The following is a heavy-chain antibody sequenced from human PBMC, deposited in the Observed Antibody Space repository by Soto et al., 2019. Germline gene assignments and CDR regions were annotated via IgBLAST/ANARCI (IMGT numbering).Heavy chain of an antibody. CDR2: IKPKSEGETA. J-gene: IGHJ4*02. D-gene: IGHD6-19*01. V-gene: IGHV3-15*07. CDR3: ATVPYSSCPT. CDR1: RFNFSAAW. Sequence: EMQLVQSGGGLVKPGGSLRLSCVASRFNFSAAWLNWIRQAPGKGLEWVGRIKPKSEGETADYTAPVRGRFSISRDDSQNTLHLQMDILKTEDTAVYYCATVPYSSCPTWGLGVLVTVSS.